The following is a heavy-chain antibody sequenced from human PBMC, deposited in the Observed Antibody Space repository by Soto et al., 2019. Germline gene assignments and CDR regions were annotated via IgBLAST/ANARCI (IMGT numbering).Heavy chain of an antibody. CDR2: ISGTGSDT. V-gene: IGHV3-11*06. Sequence: GGSLRLSCAASGFTFSDDYMNWLRQAPGKGLEWVSYISGTGSDTNYADSVKGRFTISRDNAKNSLYLQMNSLRAEDTAVYYCVRHARLASSWGLGTLVTVSS. CDR3: VRHARLASS. CDR1: GFTFSDDY. J-gene: IGHJ5*02. D-gene: IGHD3-9*01.